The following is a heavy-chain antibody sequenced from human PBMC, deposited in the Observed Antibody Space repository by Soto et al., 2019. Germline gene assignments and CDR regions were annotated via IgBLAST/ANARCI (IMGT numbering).Heavy chain of an antibody. CDR1: GFTFSGSA. D-gene: IGHD3-16*01. CDR3: TRHVEDDDYVN. CDR2: IRSKANSYAT. V-gene: IGHV3-73*01. Sequence: GGSLRLSCAASGFTFSGSAMHWVRQASGKGLEWVGRIRSKANSYATAYAASVKGRFTISRDDSKNTAYLQMNSLKTEDTAVYYCTRHVEDDDYVNWGQGTLVTVSS. J-gene: IGHJ4*02.